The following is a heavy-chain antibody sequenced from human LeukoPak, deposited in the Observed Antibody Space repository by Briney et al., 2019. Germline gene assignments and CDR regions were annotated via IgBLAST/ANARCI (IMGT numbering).Heavy chain of an antibody. Sequence: PSETLSLTCTVSGGSISSSSYYWGWIRQPPGKGLEWIGSIYYSGSTYYNPSLRSRVTISVDTSKNQFSLKLSSVTAADTAVYYCARHRIVGATTVWYFDLWGRGTLVTVSS. CDR3: ARHRIVGATTVWYFDL. J-gene: IGHJ2*01. D-gene: IGHD1-26*01. CDR2: IYYSGST. V-gene: IGHV4-39*01. CDR1: GGSISSSSYY.